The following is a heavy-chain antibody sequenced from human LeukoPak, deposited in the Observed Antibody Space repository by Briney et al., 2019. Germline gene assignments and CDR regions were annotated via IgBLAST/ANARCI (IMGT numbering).Heavy chain of an antibody. J-gene: IGHJ5*02. Sequence: PGGSLRLSCAASGFTVSSNEMSWVRQAPGKGLEGGAVISYDGSSKYYADSVKGRVTISRDNSKNTLYLQMNSLRAEDTAVYYCAREASSSSWGWFDPWGQGTLVTVSS. D-gene: IGHD6-13*01. V-gene: IGHV3-30*03. CDR1: GFTVSSNE. CDR2: ISYDGSSK. CDR3: AREASSSSWGWFDP.